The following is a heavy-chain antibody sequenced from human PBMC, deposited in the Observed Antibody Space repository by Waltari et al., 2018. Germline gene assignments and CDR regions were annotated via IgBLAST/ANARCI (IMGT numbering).Heavy chain of an antibody. CDR1: GGSISSSRYY. D-gene: IGHD6-13*01. V-gene: IGHV4-39*07. Sequence: QLQLQASGPGLVKPSKTLSLTCTVSGGSISSSRYYWGGIGLPPGKGRWWIGSTYYMGSTYATPALTRRGNISVDASKTQFSLKLSSVNAADTAVYYCARESRAAAGTLDYWGQGTLVTVSS. J-gene: IGHJ4*02. CDR2: TYYMGST. CDR3: ARESRAAAGTLDY.